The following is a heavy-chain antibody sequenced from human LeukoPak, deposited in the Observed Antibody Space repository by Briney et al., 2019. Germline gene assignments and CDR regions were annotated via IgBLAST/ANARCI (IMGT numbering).Heavy chain of an antibody. J-gene: IGHJ6*02. D-gene: IGHD2-15*01. Sequence: ASVKVSCKASGYTFTSYGISWVRQAPGQGLEWMGWISANNGNTNYAQKLQGRVTMTTDTSTSTAYMELRSLRSDDTAVYYCARDRYCSGGSCLYGMDVWGQGTTVTVSS. CDR2: ISANNGNT. CDR1: GYTFTSYG. CDR3: ARDRYCSGGSCLYGMDV. V-gene: IGHV1-18*01.